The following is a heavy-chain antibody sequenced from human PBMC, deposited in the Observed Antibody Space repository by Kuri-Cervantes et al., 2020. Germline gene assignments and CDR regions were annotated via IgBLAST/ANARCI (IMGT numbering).Heavy chain of an antibody. CDR2: INHRGST. V-gene: IGHV4-34*01. D-gene: IGHD6-13*01. CDR1: GGSFSGYY. Sequence: SETLSLTCAVYGGSFSGYYWSWIRQPPGKGLEWIGEINHRGSTNYNPSLKSRVTISVDTSKNQFSLRLSSVTVADTAVYYCATTTAATVFDYWGQGSLVTVSS. CDR3: ATTTAATVFDY. J-gene: IGHJ4*02.